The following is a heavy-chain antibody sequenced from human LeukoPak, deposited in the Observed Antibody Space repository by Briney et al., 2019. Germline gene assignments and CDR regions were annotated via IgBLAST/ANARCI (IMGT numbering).Heavy chain of an antibody. CDR2: ISGSGTTI. Sequence: PGGSLRLSCAASGFTFSSYEMNWVRQAPGKGLEWVSYISGSGTTIYYADSVKGRFTISRDNAKNSLYLQMNSLRAEDTAVYYCASIPSRKQLVDYWGQGTLVTVSS. J-gene: IGHJ4*02. CDR1: GFTFSSYE. CDR3: ASIPSRKQLVDY. D-gene: IGHD6-13*01. V-gene: IGHV3-48*03.